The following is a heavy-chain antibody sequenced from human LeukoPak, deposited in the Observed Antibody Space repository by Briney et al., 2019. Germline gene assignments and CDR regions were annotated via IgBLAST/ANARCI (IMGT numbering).Heavy chain of an antibody. J-gene: IGHJ4*02. D-gene: IGHD2-15*01. Sequence: GGSLRLSCVASGFTFSSYWMSWVRQAPGKGLEWLANIKQDGREKYYVDSVKGRFTISRDNAKNSLYLQMNSLRAEDTAVYYCVRDYCSGVTCYDGYWGQGTLVTVSS. V-gene: IGHV3-7*04. CDR1: GFTFSSYW. CDR2: IKQDGREK. CDR3: VRDYCSGVTCYDGY.